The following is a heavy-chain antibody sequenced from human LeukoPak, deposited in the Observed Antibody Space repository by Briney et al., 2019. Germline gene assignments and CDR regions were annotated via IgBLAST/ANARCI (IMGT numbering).Heavy chain of an antibody. Sequence: SETLSLTCTVSGGSISSSSYYWGWIRQPPGKGLEWIGSIYYSGSTYYNPSLKSRVTISVATSKNQFSLKLSSVTAADTAAYYCARVGYYYDSTGYYPRPVYFDHWGQGTLVTVSS. CDR3: ARVGYYYDSTGYYPRPVYFDH. CDR2: IYYSGST. J-gene: IGHJ4*02. V-gene: IGHV4-39*07. D-gene: IGHD3-22*01. CDR1: GGSISSSSYY.